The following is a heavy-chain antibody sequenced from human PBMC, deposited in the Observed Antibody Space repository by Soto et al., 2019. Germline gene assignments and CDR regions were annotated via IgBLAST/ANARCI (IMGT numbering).Heavy chain of an antibody. CDR3: AKVPGAAAGRGPFDY. V-gene: IGHV3-23*01. D-gene: IGHD6-13*01. Sequence: GGSLRLSCAASGFTFSSYAMSWVRQAPGKGLEWVSAISGSGGSTYYADSVKGRLTISRDNSKNTLYLQMNSLRAEDTAVYYCAKVPGAAAGRGPFDYWGQGTLVTVSS. CDR1: GFTFSSYA. J-gene: IGHJ4*02. CDR2: ISGSGGST.